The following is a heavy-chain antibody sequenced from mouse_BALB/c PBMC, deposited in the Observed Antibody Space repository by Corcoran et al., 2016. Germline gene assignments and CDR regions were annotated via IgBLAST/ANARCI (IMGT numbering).Heavy chain of an antibody. Sequence: EVQLQQSGAELVKPGASVKLSCTAAGFNIKDTYMHWVKQRPEQGLEWIGRIDPANGNTKYDPKFQGKATITADTSSNTAYLQLSSLTSEDTAVYYCANWDWDFDVGGAGTTVTVSS. V-gene: IGHV14-3*02. CDR1: GFNIKDTY. CDR2: IDPANGNT. D-gene: IGHD4-1*01. J-gene: IGHJ1*01. CDR3: ANWDWDFDV.